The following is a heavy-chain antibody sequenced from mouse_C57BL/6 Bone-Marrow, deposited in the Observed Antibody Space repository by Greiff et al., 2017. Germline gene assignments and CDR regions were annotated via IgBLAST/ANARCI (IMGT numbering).Heavy chain of an antibody. J-gene: IGHJ1*03. D-gene: IGHD2-4*01. Sequence: VQLQQSGPGLVQPSQSLSITCTVSGFSLTSYGVHWVRQSPGKGLEWLGVIWSGGSTDYNAAFIYRLSSSKNNSASQVFFKMNSLQADDTAIDYCARIRGLRHWYFDDWGTGTTVTVSS. CDR2: IWSGGST. V-gene: IGHV2-2*01. CDR3: ARIRGLRHWYFDD. CDR1: GFSLTSYG.